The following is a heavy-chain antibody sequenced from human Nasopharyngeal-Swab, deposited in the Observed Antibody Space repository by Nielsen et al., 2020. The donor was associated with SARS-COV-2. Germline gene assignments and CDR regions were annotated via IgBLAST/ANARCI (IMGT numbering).Heavy chain of an antibody. V-gene: IGHV4-34*01. CDR2: INHSGSA. Sequence: SETLSLTYAVYGGSFSASYWGWIRQPPGKGLEWIAEINHSGSANYNPSLKSRVTLSVDTSMNQFSLELSSVTAADTAVYYCARGLSGIVPAPILGLGPYYYYYYMDVWGKGTTVTVSS. J-gene: IGHJ6*03. CDR3: ARGLSGIVPAPILGLGPYYYYYYMDV. D-gene: IGHD2-2*01. CDR1: GGSFSASY.